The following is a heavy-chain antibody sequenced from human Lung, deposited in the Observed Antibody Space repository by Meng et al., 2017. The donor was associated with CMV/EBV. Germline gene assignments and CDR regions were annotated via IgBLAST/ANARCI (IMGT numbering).Heavy chain of an antibody. D-gene: IGHD6-6*01. CDR3: AKDRIAARRGYFDY. V-gene: IGHV3-30*02. CDR2: IRYDGSNK. Sequence: LTCAASGFTFSSYGMHWVRQAPGKGLEWVAFIRYDGSNKYYADSVKGRFTISRDNSKNTLYLQMNSLRAEDTAVYYCAKDRIAARRGYFDYWGQGTLVTVSS. CDR1: GFTFSSYG. J-gene: IGHJ4*02.